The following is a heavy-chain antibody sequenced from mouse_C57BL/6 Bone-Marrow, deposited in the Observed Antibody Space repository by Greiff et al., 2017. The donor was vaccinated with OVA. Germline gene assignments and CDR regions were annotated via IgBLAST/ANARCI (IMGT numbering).Heavy chain of an antibody. CDR2: INSDGGST. D-gene: IGHD1-1*01. J-gene: IGHJ3*01. V-gene: IGHV5-2*01. CDR1: EYEFPSHG. CDR3: ARHASSCWFAY. Sequence: EVHLVESGGGLVQPGESLKLSCESNEYEFPSHGMPWVRKTPEKRLELVADINSDGGSTYYPDTMEGRFIISRDNTKTTLYLQMSSLRSEDTALYYGARHASSCWFAYWGQGTLVTVSA.